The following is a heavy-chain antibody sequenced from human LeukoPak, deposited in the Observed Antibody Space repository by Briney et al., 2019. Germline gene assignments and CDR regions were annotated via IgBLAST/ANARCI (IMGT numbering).Heavy chain of an antibody. V-gene: IGHV4-34*01. CDR3: ARSRLWPTGTVGI. Sequence: PSETLSLTCAVLGGSFRGYYWSWIRQSPGKGLEWIGEINHGGSTNYNPSLRSRVTISIDTSNNQFSLKLTSVTAADTALYFCARSRLWPTGTVGIWDQGAMVTVSS. J-gene: IGHJ3*02. CDR2: INHGGST. D-gene: IGHD2-8*02. CDR1: GGSFRGYY.